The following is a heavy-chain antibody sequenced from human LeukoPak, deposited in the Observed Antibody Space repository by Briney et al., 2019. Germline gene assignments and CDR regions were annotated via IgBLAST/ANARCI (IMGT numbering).Heavy chain of an antibody. CDR3: TSLAMIRGVIPFDY. CDR1: GFTFSNAW. J-gene: IGHJ4*02. D-gene: IGHD3-10*01. V-gene: IGHV3-15*01. Sequence: PGGSLRLSCAASGFTFSNAWMSWVRQAPGKGLEWVGRIKSKTDSGTTDYAAPVKGRFTISRDDSKNTLYLQMNSLKTEDTAVYYCTSLAMIRGVIPFDYWGQGTLVTVSS. CDR2: IKSKTDSGTT.